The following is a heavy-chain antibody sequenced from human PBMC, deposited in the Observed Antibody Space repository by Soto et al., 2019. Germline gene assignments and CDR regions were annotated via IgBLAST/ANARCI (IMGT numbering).Heavy chain of an antibody. D-gene: IGHD2-15*01. CDR2: IIPIFGTA. J-gene: IGHJ4*02. CDR3: ATDRGGLSFDY. V-gene: IGHV1-69*13. Sequence: ASVKVSCKASGGTFSSYAISWVRQAPGQGLEWMGGIIPIFGTANYAQKFQGRVTITADESTSTAYMELSSLRSEDTAVYYCATDRGGLSFDYWGQGTLVTVSS. CDR1: GGTFSSYA.